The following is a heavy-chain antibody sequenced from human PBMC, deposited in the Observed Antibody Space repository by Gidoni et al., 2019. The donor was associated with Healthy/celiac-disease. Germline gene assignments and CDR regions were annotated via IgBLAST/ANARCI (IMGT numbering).Heavy chain of an antibody. CDR3: ARDLGHYNDGSFDI. V-gene: IGHV1-2*02. J-gene: IGHJ3*02. D-gene: IGHD1-1*01. Sequence: QVQLVQSGAEVKKPGASVKVSCTASGYTFTGYYMHWVRQAPGHGLEWMGWINPNSGGTNYAQKFQGRVTMTRDTSISTAYMELSRLRSGDTAVYYCARDLGHYNDGSFDIWGQGTMVTVSS. CDR2: INPNSGGT. CDR1: GYTFTGYY.